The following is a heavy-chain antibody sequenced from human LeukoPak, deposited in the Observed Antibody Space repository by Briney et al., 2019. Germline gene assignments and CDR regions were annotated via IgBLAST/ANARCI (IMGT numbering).Heavy chain of an antibody. D-gene: IGHD3-22*01. V-gene: IGHV4-4*09. CDR2: IYTSGST. CDR3: ARTMIAHFDY. Sequence: PSETLSLTCTVSGGSISSYYWSWIRQPPGKGLEWIGYIYTSGSTNYNPSLKSRVTISVDTSKNQFSLKLSSVTAADTAVYYCARTMIAHFDYWGQGTLVTVSS. CDR1: GGSISSYY. J-gene: IGHJ4*02.